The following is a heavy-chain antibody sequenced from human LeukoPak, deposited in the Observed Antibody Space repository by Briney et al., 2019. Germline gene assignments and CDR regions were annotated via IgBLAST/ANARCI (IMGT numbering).Heavy chain of an antibody. CDR2: ISYDGSTK. Sequence: GGSLRLSCAASGFTFSSYIIHWVRQAPGKGLHWVALISYDGSTKYYADSVKGRFTISRDNSKDTLYLQMNSLRGEDTAVYYCARSPLSSSWLTDLDYYFDYWGQGTLVTVSS. CDR1: GFTFSSYI. J-gene: IGHJ4*02. CDR3: ARSPLSSSWLTDLDYYFDY. D-gene: IGHD6-13*01. V-gene: IGHV3-30-3*01.